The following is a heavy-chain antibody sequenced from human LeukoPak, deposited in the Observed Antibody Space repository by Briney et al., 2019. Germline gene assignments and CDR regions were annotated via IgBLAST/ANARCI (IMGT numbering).Heavy chain of an antibody. CDR3: AKGTAQWELYDY. V-gene: IGHV3-23*05. CDR1: GFAFATYA. D-gene: IGHD1-26*01. CDR2: IVEGGSAT. Sequence: GGSLRLSCAASGFAFATYAMSWVRQAPGKGLEWVSAIVEGGSATFYTDSVKGRFTISRDNSKNTLYLQMNSLRAEDTALYYCAKGTAQWELYDYWGQGTLVTVSS. J-gene: IGHJ4*02.